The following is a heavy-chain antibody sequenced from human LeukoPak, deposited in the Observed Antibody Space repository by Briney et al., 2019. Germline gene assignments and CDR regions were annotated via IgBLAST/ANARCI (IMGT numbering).Heavy chain of an antibody. D-gene: IGHD3-16*01. CDR2: ITTYSGNT. CDR3: ATPLIGQGVSLGY. Sequence: ASVTVSCKASGYTFTSYGFSWVRQAPGQGLEWMGWITTYSGNTYYAQKLQGRVTMTTDTSTSTAYMELRSLRSDDTAVYYCATPLIGQGVSLGYWGQGTLVTVSS. J-gene: IGHJ4*02. CDR1: GYTFTSYG. V-gene: IGHV1-18*01.